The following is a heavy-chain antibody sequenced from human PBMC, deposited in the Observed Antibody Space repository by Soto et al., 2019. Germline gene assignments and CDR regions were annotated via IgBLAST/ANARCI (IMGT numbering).Heavy chain of an antibody. V-gene: IGHV4-4*02. CDR2: IHHSGST. D-gene: IGHD3-10*01. J-gene: IGHJ4*02. CDR1: GGSISSGNW. CDR3: ARVGPKVREVDY. Sequence: QVQLQESGPGLVKPSGTLSLTCAVSGGSISSGNWWSWVRQPPGKGLEWIGEIHHSGSTNYNPSLKSRVTIAVDKSKNQFSLKLTSVTAADTAVYSCARVGPKVREVDYWGQGTLVIVSS.